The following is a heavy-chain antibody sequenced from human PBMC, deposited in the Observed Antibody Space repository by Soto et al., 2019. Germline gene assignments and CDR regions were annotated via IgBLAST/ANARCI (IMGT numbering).Heavy chain of an antibody. CDR2: INAGNGNT. V-gene: IGHV1-3*01. CDR3: ARDVGAIGD. J-gene: IGHJ4*02. D-gene: IGHD1-26*01. CDR1: GYTFTSYP. Sequence: QVQLVQSGAEVKKPGASVKVSCKASGYTFTSYPMHWVRQAPGQRLEWMGWINAGNGNTKYSQKFQGRVTITRDTSARTAYLELRSLRSEDTAVYYCARDVGAIGDWGQGTLVTVSS.